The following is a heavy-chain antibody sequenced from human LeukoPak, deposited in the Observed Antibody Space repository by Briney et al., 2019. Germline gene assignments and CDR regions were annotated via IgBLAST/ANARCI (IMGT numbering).Heavy chain of an antibody. D-gene: IGHD3-10*01. J-gene: IGHJ5*02. CDR3: ARRAVYYGSGSHFNWFDP. CDR1: GGSFSGYY. V-gene: IGHV4-34*01. CDR2: INHSGST. Sequence: ASETLSLTCAIYGGSFSGYYWSWLRQPPGKGLEWIGEINHSGSTNYNPSLKSRVTISVDTSKNQFSLKLSSVTAADTAVYYCARRAVYYGSGSHFNWFDPWGQGTLVTVSS.